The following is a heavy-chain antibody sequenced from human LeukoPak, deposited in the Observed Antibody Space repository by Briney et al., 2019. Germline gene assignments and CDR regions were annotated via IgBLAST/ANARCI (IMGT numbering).Heavy chain of an antibody. CDR2: IDPDDSGS. Sequence: GGSLRLSCAASGFTFSRYWMHWVRQAPGEGLVWVSRIDPDDSGSSYADSVKGRFTISRDNSKNTLSLQMNSLRAEDTAVYYCARGQVTAASALRFDYWGQGTLVTVSS. CDR1: GFTFSRYW. V-gene: IGHV3-74*01. D-gene: IGHD6-13*01. CDR3: ARGQVTAASALRFDY. J-gene: IGHJ4*02.